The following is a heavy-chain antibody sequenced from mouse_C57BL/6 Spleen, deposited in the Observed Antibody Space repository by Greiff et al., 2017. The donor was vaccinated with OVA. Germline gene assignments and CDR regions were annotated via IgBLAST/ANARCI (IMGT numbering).Heavy chain of an antibody. Sequence: QVQLQQSGPELVKPGASVKISCKASGYAFSSSWMNWVKQRPGKGLEWIGRIYPGDGDTNYNGKFKGKATLTADKSSSTAYMQLSSLTSEDSAVYFCARGYGDYLYYFVYWGEGTTLSVSS. CDR3: ARGYGDYLYYFVY. CDR1: GYAFSSSW. V-gene: IGHV1-82*01. J-gene: IGHJ2*01. D-gene: IGHD2-13*01. CDR2: IYPGDGDT.